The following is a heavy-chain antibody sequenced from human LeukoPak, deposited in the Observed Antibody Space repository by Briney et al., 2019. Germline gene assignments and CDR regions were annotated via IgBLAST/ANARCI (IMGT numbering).Heavy chain of an antibody. V-gene: IGHV1-2*02. CDR2: INPSSGGT. D-gene: IGHD3-9*01. Sequence: GASVKVSCKASGYTFTGYYMHWVRQAPGQGLEWMGWINPSSGGTNYAQKFQGRVTMTRDTSISTACMELSRLRSDDTAVYYCARDLTGYYMAYGMDVWGQGTTVTVSS. CDR1: GYTFTGYY. J-gene: IGHJ6*02. CDR3: ARDLTGYYMAYGMDV.